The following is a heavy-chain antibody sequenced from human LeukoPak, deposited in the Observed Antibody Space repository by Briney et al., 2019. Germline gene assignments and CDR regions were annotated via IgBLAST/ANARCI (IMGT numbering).Heavy chain of an antibody. D-gene: IGHD5-18*01. J-gene: IGHJ4*02. CDR1: GFTFSSYA. Sequence: GGSLRLSCAASGFTFSSYAMSWVRQAPGKGLEWVSSISGSGGSTYYADSVKGRFTISRDNSKNTLYLQMNSLRAEDTAVYYCAKDLRGYNYGFYFDYWGQGTLVTVSS. CDR2: ISGSGGST. CDR3: AKDLRGYNYGFYFDY. V-gene: IGHV3-23*01.